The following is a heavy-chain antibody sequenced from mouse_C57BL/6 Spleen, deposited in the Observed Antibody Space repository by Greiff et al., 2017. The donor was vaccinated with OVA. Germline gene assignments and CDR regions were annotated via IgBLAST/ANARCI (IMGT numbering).Heavy chain of an antibody. D-gene: IGHD1-1*01. V-gene: IGHV5-4*01. CDR1: GFTFSSYA. Sequence: EVMLVESGGGLVKPGGSLKLSCAASGFTFSSYAMSWVRQTPEKRLEWVATISDGGSYTYYPDTVKGRFTISRDNAKNNLYLQMSHLKSEDTAMYYGAGEGYGSSYGYAMDYWGQGTSVTVSS. J-gene: IGHJ4*01. CDR3: AGEGYGSSYGYAMDY. CDR2: ISDGGSYT.